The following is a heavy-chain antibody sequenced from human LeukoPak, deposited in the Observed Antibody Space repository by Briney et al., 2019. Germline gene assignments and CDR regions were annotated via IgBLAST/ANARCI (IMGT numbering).Heavy chain of an antibody. CDR2: IWYDGSNK. Sequence: SGGSLRLSCAASGFTFSSYGMHWVRQAPGKGLEWVAVIWYDGSNKYYADSVKGRFTISRDNSKNTLYLQMNSLRAEDTAVYYCARVAVMYYYDSSGYSASRGWFDPWGQGTLVTVSS. D-gene: IGHD3-22*01. J-gene: IGHJ5*02. V-gene: IGHV3-33*01. CDR3: ARVAVMYYYDSSGYSASRGWFDP. CDR1: GFTFSSYG.